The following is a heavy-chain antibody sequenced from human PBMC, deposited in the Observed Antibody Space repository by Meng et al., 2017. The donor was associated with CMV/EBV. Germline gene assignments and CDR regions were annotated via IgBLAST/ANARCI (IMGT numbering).Heavy chain of an antibody. CDR1: GFSLSTSGMC. CDR3: ARITLYSSSWPSFDP. D-gene: IGHD6-13*01. CDR2: IDWDDDK. J-gene: IGHJ5*02. V-gene: IGHV2-70*20. Sequence: SGPTLVKPTQTLTLTCTFSGFSLSTSGMCVSWVRQPPGKALEWLALIDWDDDKYYSTSLKTRLTISKDTSKNQVVLTMTNMDPVDTATYYWARITLYSSSWPSFDPWGQGTLVTVSS.